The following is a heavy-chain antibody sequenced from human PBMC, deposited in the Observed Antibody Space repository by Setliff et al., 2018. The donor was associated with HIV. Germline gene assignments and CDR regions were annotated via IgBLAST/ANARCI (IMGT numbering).Heavy chain of an antibody. CDR3: ATRQAPRSCYMDV. D-gene: IGHD6-6*01. J-gene: IGHJ6*03. CDR1: GFTFSDSL. V-gene: IGHV3-23*01. CDR2: IRGTGGDT. Sequence: GGSLRLSCAASGFTFSDSLMTWVRQAPGKGLEWVSSIRGTGGDTYYSDSVKGRFTISRDNSKNTLYLQMDSLRAEDTAVYYCATRQAPRSCYMDVWGKGTTVTVSS.